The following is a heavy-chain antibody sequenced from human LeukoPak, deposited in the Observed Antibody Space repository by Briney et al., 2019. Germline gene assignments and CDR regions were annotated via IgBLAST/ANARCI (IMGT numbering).Heavy chain of an antibody. CDR3: ARGSNYDILTGKGYFDY. D-gene: IGHD3-9*01. CDR2: INHSGST. J-gene: IGHJ4*02. Sequence: SETLSLTCTVYGGSFSGYYWSWIRQPPGKGLEWIGEINHSGSTNYNPSLKSRVTISVDTSKNQFSLKLSSVTAADTAVYYCARGSNYDILTGKGYFDYWGQGTLVTVSS. CDR1: GGSFSGYY. V-gene: IGHV4-34*01.